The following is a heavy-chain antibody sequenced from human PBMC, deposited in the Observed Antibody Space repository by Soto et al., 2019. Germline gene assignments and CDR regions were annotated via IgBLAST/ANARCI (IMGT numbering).Heavy chain of an antibody. CDR1: GFTFRSYA. J-gene: IGHJ4*02. D-gene: IGHD3-22*01. CDR2: ISYDGSNK. CDR3: VRSMIIVVRLIGLDY. Sequence: GGSLSLSCGASGFTFRSYAMHWVRQTPGKGLEWVAVISYDGSNKHYAGSVKGRFSISRDNAKNMLYLQMDSLSSEDTAVYYCVRSMIIVVRLIGLDYWGQGTLVTVSS. V-gene: IGHV3-30-3*01.